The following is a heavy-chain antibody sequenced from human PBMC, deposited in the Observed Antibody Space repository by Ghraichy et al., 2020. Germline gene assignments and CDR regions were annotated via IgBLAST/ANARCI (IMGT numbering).Heavy chain of an antibody. CDR2: ISYDGSNK. D-gene: IGHD6-6*01. Sequence: GGSLRLSCAASGFTFSSYAMQWVRQAPGKGLEWVAVISYDGSNKYYADSVKGRFTISRDNSKNTLYLQMNSLRAEDTAVYYCARDGLDSSSRATYYYYYMDVWGKGTTVTVSS. CDR1: GFTFSSYA. J-gene: IGHJ6*03. CDR3: ARDGLDSSSRATYYYYYMDV. V-gene: IGHV3-30*04.